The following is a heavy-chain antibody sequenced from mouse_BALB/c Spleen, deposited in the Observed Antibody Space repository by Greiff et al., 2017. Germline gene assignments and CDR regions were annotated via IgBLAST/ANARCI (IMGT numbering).Heavy chain of an antibody. Sequence: EVKLVESGGGLVQPGGSMKLSCVASGFTFSNYWMNWVRQSPEKGLEWVAEIRLKSNNYATHYAESVKGRFTISRDDSKSSVYLQMNNLRAEDTGIYYCTRSDGYYWYFDVWGAGTTVTVSS. CDR3: TRSDGYYWYFDV. J-gene: IGHJ1*01. V-gene: IGHV6-6*02. CDR2: IRLKSNNYAT. D-gene: IGHD2-3*01. CDR1: GFTFSNYW.